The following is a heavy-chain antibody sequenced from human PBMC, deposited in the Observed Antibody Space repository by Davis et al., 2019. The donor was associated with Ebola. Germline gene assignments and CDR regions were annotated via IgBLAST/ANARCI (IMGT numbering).Heavy chain of an antibody. CDR3: ARDTIFGVVIYYYYGMDV. J-gene: IGHJ6*02. Sequence: SVKVSCKASGGTFSSYAISWVRQAPGQGLEWMGGIIPIFGTANYAQKFQGRVTITADKSTSTAYMELSSLRSEDTAVYYCARDTIFGVVIYYYYGMDVWGQGTTVTVSS. V-gene: IGHV1-69*06. CDR2: IIPIFGTA. CDR1: GGTFSSYA. D-gene: IGHD3-3*01.